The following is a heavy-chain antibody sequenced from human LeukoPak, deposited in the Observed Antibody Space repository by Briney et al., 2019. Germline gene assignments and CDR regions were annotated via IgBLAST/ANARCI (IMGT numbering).Heavy chain of an antibody. J-gene: IGHJ5*02. Sequence: GGSLRLSCAASGFTFSSYWMHWVRQPPGKGLVWVSRIYVDGRTTNYADSVKGRFTISRDNAKNTVYLEMNSLSVEDTATYYCIRDFRSADLWGQGTLVTVTS. CDR3: IRDFRSADL. CDR1: GFTFSSYW. CDR2: IYVDGRTT. V-gene: IGHV3-74*01.